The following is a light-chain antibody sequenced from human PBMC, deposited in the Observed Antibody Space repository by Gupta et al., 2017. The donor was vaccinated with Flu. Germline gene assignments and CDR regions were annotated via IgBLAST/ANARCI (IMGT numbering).Light chain of an antibody. CDR1: QSIRTW. CDR3: QQDNSYLYI. Sequence: PSTLSASIGDRVTITCRASQSIRTWLAWYQQKPGKTPKLLIYKASCLESGVPSRFSGGGSGTEFTLTISILQPDDFATYYCQQDNSYLYIFGQGTKLEIK. V-gene: IGKV1-5*03. J-gene: IGKJ2*01. CDR2: KAS.